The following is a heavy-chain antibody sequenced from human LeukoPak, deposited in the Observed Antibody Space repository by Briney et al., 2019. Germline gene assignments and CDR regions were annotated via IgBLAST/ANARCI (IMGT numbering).Heavy chain of an antibody. Sequence: GGSLRLSCAASGFTFSSYEMNWVRQAPGKGLEWVSYISSSGSTIYYADSVKGRFTISRDNAKNSLYLQMNSLRAEDTAVYYCARVSQGVERIVGATFDYWGQATLVTVSS. CDR3: ARVSQGVERIVGATFDY. J-gene: IGHJ4*02. CDR1: GFTFSSYE. D-gene: IGHD1-26*01. V-gene: IGHV3-48*03. CDR2: ISSSGSTI.